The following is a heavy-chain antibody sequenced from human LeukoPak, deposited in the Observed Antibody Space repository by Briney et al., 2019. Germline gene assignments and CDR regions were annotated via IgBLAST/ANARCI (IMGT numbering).Heavy chain of an antibody. J-gene: IGHJ4*02. CDR3: ARDPFLEWLPGSPFDY. V-gene: IGHV4-61*02. D-gene: IGHD3-3*01. CDR1: GGSISSGSYY. Sequence: SQTLSLTCTVSGGSISSGSYYWSWIRQPAGKGLEWIGRIYTRGSTNYNPSLKSRVTISVDTSKNQFSLKLSSVTAADTAVYYCARDPFLEWLPGSPFDYWGQGTLVTVSS. CDR2: IYTRGST.